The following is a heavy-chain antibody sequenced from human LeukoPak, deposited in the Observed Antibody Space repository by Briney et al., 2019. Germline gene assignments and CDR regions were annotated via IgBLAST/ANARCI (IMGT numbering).Heavy chain of an antibody. CDR2: IDGGGGI. CDR1: GFTFSSYA. D-gene: IGHD5-12*01. V-gene: IGHV3-23*03. J-gene: IGHJ4*02. CDR3: AKDFSGYEGNYFDF. Sequence: GGSLRLSCAASGFTFSSYAMSWVRQAAGKGLEWLSLIDGGGGIEYADSVKGRFTISRDNSRNTLYLEINSLRVEDTATYFCAKDFSGYEGNYFDFWGQGTLVTVSS.